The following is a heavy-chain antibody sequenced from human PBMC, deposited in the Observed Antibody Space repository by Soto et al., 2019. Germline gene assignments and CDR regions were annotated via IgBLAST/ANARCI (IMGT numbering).Heavy chain of an antibody. D-gene: IGHD2-21*01. CDR3: AREGRLLGAFDM. CDR2: ISSSSTI. Sequence: PGGSLRLSCAASGFTFSSYSMNWVRQAPGKGLEWVSCISSSSTIYYADSVKGRFTISRDNAKSSLYLQTNSLTSDDTAIYYCAREGRLLGAFDMWGQGTKVTVSS. CDR1: GFTFSSYS. J-gene: IGHJ3*02. V-gene: IGHV3-48*01.